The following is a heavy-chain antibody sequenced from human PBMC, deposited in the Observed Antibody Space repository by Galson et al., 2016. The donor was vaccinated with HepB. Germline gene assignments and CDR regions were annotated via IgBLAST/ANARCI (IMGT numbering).Heavy chain of an antibody. CDR2: ISSDSSYI. CDR3: ARDKKEREYTYGYGGPYYYYGYCRDAFDI. CDR1: GFSFNSDK. D-gene: IGHD5-18*01. Sequence: SLRLSCAASGFSFNSDKMNWVRQAPGKGLEWVSSISSDSSYIYYADSVRGRFTISRDNSKKSLSLQMNDLRAGDAGVYYCARDKKEREYTYGYGGPYYYYGYCRDAFDIWGQGTMVTVTS. J-gene: IGHJ3*02. V-gene: IGHV3-21*01.